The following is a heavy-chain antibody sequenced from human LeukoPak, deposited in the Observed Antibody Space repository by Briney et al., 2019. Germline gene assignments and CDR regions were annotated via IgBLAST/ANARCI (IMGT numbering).Heavy chain of an antibody. J-gene: IGHJ4*02. D-gene: IGHD5-18*01. V-gene: IGHV4-61*01. CDR3: ARVLRAASWRSYDY. Sequence: PSETLSLTCTVSGGSVSNSLYYWSWIRQPPGKGLEWIGCIYYSGSTNYNPSLKSRVTISIDTSRNQFSLRLNSMTAADTAVYYCARVLRAASWRSYDYWGQGSLVTVSS. CDR2: IYYSGST. CDR1: GGSVSNSLYY.